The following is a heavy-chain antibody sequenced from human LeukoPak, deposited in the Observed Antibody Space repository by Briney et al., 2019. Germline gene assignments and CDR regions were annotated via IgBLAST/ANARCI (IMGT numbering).Heavy chain of an antibody. CDR3: ARVTPRGISSSWYYYYYMDV. D-gene: IGHD6-13*01. J-gene: IGHJ6*03. Sequence: SEPLSLTCAVYGGSFSGYYWSWIRQPPGKGLEWIGEINHSGSTNYNPSLKSRVTISVDTSKNQFSLKLSSVTAADTAVYYCARVTPRGISSSWYYYYYMDVWGKGTTVTVSS. V-gene: IGHV4-34*01. CDR2: INHSGST. CDR1: GGSFSGYY.